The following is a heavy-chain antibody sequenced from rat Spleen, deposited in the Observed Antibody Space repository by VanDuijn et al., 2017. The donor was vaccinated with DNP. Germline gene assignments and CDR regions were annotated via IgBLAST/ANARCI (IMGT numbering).Heavy chain of an antibody. CDR2: IGSPAYAP. D-gene: IGHD1-2*01. CDR3: ASWAPIAPLSTSNY. V-gene: IGHV5S13*01. Sequence: EVQLVESGGGLVQPGRSLKLSCAASGFTFSNYGMAWVRQAPTKGLEWVAYIGSPAYAPYYTDSVKGRFTISRDNAENTVYLQMSSLRSEDTATYYCASWAPIAPLSTSNYWGQGVMVTVSS. CDR1: GFTFSNYG. J-gene: IGHJ2*01.